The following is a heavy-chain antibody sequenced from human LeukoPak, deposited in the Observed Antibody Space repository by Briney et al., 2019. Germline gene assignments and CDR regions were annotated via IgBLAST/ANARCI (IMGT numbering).Heavy chain of an antibody. V-gene: IGHV1-18*01. CDR3: ARLSSHYGDYKVDP. Sequence: ASVKVSCKASGYTFNNYGISWVRQAPGQGLEWMGWVSSYNGDTNYAQKFQGRVTMSTDTSTSTAYMELSSLRSEDTAVYYCARLSSHYGDYKVDPWGQGTLVTVSS. J-gene: IGHJ5*02. CDR2: VSSYNGDT. D-gene: IGHD4-17*01. CDR1: GYTFNNYG.